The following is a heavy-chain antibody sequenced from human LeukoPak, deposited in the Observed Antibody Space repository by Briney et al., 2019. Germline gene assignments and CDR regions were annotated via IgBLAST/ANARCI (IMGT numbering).Heavy chain of an antibody. CDR1: GGSFSGYY. J-gene: IGHJ4*02. Sequence: SETLSLTCAVYGGSFSGYYWSWIRQPPGKGLEWIGEINHSGSTNYNPSLKSRVTISVDTSKNQFSLKLSSVTAADTAVYYCARDLGPSRGFDFWGQGTLVTVSS. CDR3: ARDLGPSRGFDF. V-gene: IGHV4-34*01. CDR2: INHSGST. D-gene: IGHD3-10*01.